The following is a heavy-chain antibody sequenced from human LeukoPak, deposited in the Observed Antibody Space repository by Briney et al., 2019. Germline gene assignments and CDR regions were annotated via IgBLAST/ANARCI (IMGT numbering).Heavy chain of an antibody. CDR2: IKQDGSEK. CDR1: GFTFSSYW. J-gene: IGHJ3*02. CDR3: AREEYQLLGDAFDI. V-gene: IGHV3-7*01. D-gene: IGHD2-2*01. Sequence: GGSLRLSCAASGFTFSSYWMSWVRQAPGKGLEWVANIKQDGSEKYYVDSVKGRFTISRDNAKNSLYLQMNSLRAEDTAVYYCAREEYQLLGDAFDIWGQGTMVTVSS.